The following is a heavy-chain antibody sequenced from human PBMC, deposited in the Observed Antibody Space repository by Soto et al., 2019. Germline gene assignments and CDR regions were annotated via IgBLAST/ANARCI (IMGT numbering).Heavy chain of an antibody. V-gene: IGHV4-59*04. D-gene: IGHD3-22*01. J-gene: IGHJ4*02. CDR2: IYYLGNT. CDR1: GDSISNYY. Sequence: PSETLSLTCTVSGDSISNYYWSWIRQPPGKGLEWVGSIYYLGNTYYNPSLGSRVTISVDTSKNQFSLKLRSVTAADTAVFYCAGLYPYESSGYHLNYWDQGALVTVSS. CDR3: AGLYPYESSGYHLNY.